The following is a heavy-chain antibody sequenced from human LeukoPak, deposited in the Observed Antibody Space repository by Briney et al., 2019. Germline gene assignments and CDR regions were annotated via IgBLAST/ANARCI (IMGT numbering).Heavy chain of an antibody. D-gene: IGHD3-3*01. CDR2: IYPRGGT. Sequence: PSETLSLTCAVSGGSISSRNWWSWVRQPPGKGLEWIGEIYPRGGTNYHPSLKSRVTLSVDKSKNQFSLKLISMTAADTAVYYCATKESRFLEWVTIPRIYFDHWGQGTLVTVSS. J-gene: IGHJ4*02. CDR1: GGSISSRNW. V-gene: IGHV4-4*02. CDR3: ATKESRFLEWVTIPRIYFDH.